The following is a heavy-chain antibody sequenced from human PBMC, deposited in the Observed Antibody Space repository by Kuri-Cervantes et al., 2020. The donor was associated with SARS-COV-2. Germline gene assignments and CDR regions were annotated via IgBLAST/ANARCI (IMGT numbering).Heavy chain of an antibody. CDR2: INHSGST. Sequence: SETLSLTCAVYGGSFSDYYWSWIRQPPGKGLEWIGEINHSGSTNYNPSLKSRVTISVDTSKNQFSLKLSSVTAADTAVYYCARDQYYYYGMDVWGQGTTVTVSS. CDR1: GGSFSDYY. CDR3: ARDQYYYYGMDV. V-gene: IGHV4-34*01. J-gene: IGHJ6*02.